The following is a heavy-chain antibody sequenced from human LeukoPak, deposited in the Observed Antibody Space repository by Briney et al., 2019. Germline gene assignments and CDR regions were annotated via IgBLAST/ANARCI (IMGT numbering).Heavy chain of an antibody. D-gene: IGHD2-15*01. CDR1: GFMFSGSA. V-gene: IGHV3-73*01. Sequence: WSLRLSCAASGFMFSGSAMQWVRQGSGKGLEWVGRVRTKTNNYATTYSASVKGRFTISRDDSKNTTYLQMNSLKTEDTAVYYCARLGYCSDNSCYGFDYWGQGTLVTVSS. CDR2: VRTKTNNYAT. J-gene: IGHJ4*02. CDR3: ARLGYCSDNSCYGFDY.